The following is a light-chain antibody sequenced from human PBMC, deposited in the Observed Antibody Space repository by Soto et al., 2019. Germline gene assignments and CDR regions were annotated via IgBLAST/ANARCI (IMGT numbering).Light chain of an antibody. CDR3: QQRSNWPPLT. Sequence: EIVLTQSPATLSLSPGERATLSCRASQSVSSYLAWYQQKPGQAPRLLIYDASNRATGIPARFSGSGSGTDFALTISSLEPEEFAVYYCQQRSNWPPLTFGGGNKVEI. V-gene: IGKV3-11*01. CDR1: QSVSSY. J-gene: IGKJ4*01. CDR2: DAS.